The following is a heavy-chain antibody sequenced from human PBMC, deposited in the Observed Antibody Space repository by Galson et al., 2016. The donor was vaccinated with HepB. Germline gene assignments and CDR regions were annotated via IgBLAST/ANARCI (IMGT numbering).Heavy chain of an antibody. CDR3: ARDQNGSDLAY. Sequence: SETLSLTCTVSGGSVSSGSYYWSWIRQPPGKGLEWIGFIYYTGSTNYNASLKSRVTISRGTSKNEYSLKLNSVTAADTAVYYCARDQNGSDLAYWGQGIQVTVSS. CDR1: GGSVSSGSYY. J-gene: IGHJ4*02. CDR2: IYYTGST. V-gene: IGHV4-61*01. D-gene: IGHD1-26*01.